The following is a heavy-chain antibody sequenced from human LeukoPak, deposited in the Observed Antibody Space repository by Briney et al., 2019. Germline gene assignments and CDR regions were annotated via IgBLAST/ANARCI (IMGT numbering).Heavy chain of an antibody. J-gene: IGHJ6*02. CDR3: ARDPGRLDRGNDYYYGMDV. D-gene: IGHD1-1*01. CDR1: GFTFSSYR. V-gene: IGHV3-21*01. Sequence: PGGSLRLSCAASGFTFSSYRMNWVRQAPGKGLEWVSSISSSSSYIYYADSVKGRFTISRDNAKNSLYLQMNSLRDEDTAVYYCARDPGRLDRGNDYYYGMDVWGQGTTVTVSS. CDR2: ISSSSSYI.